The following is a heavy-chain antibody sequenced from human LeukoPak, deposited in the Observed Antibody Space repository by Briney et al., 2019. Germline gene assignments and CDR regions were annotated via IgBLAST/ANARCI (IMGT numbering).Heavy chain of an antibody. CDR1: GYTFSSYY. CDR2: MNPNSGNT. D-gene: IGHD3-3*01. J-gene: IGHJ4*02. CDR3: ARVDPLTIFGVVISYPSFNY. Sequence: PRGSVRVSCKASGYTFSSYYISWVRQATGQGLELMGWMNPNSGNTSYAQKFQGRVTMTRNTSISTAYMELSSLRSEDTAVYYCARVDPLTIFGVVISYPSFNYWGQGTLVTVSS. V-gene: IGHV1-8*01.